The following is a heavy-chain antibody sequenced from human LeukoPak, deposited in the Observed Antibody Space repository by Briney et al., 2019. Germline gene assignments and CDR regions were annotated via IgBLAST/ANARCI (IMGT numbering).Heavy chain of an antibody. CDR3: ARYQGSPFDY. D-gene: IGHD2-2*01. CDR2: INHSGST. Sequence: PSETLSLTCAVYGGSFSGYYWSWIRQPPGKGLEWIGEINHSGSTNYNPSLKSRVTISVDTSKNQFSLKLSSVTAADTAVYYRARYQGSPFDYWGQGTLVTVSS. CDR1: GGSFSGYY. J-gene: IGHJ4*02. V-gene: IGHV4-34*01.